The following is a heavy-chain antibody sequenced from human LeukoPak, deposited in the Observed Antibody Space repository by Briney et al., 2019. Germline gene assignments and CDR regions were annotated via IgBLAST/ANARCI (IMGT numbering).Heavy chain of an antibody. CDR3: TRDLGVYYYDSSGRFDP. V-gene: IGHV4-39*07. Sequence: SETLSLTCTVSGGSISSSSYYWGWIRQPPGKGLEWIGSIYYSGSTYYNPSIKSRVTISVDTSKNQFSLKLSSVTAADTAVYYCTRDLGVYYYDSSGRFDPWGQGILVTVSS. D-gene: IGHD3-22*01. J-gene: IGHJ5*02. CDR2: IYYSGST. CDR1: GGSISSSSYY.